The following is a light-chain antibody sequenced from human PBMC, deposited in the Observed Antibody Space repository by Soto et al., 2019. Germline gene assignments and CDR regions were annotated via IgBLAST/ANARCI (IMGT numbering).Light chain of an antibody. CDR3: QSSDSRLSAVL. CDR2: GNT. Sequence: QSVLTQPPSVSGAPGQRVTISCTGSSSNIGAGYDVHWYQQVPGTAPKLLIYGNTNRPSGVPDRFSGSKSGTSASLAITGLQAEDEADYYCQSSDSRLSAVLFGGGTKLTVL. CDR1: SSNIGAGYD. V-gene: IGLV1-40*01. J-gene: IGLJ2*01.